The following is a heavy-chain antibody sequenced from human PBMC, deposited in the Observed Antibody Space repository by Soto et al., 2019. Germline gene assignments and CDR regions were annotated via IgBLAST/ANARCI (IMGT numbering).Heavy chain of an antibody. Sequence: PSETLSLTCTVSGGSISSGDYYWSWIRQPPGKGLEWIGYIYYSGSTYYNPSLKSRVTISVDTSKTQFYLKLSSVTAADTAVYYCARVQPSYDSSGLSGLAPGGQGTQVTVS. J-gene: IGHJ5*02. CDR2: IYYSGST. D-gene: IGHD3-22*01. V-gene: IGHV4-30-4*01. CDR1: GGSISSGDYY. CDR3: ARVQPSYDSSGLSGLAP.